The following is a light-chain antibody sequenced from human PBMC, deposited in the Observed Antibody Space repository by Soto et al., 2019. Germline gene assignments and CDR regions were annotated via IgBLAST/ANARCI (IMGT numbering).Light chain of an antibody. Sequence: DIQLTQSPSFLSASVGDRVTITCRASQGISSYLAWYQQKPGKAPKLLIYAASTLQSGVPSRFSGSGSGTEVTLTISSLQPEDFATYYCQQVNSYPPMYTFGQGTKLEIK. J-gene: IGKJ2*01. CDR2: AAS. CDR1: QGISSY. V-gene: IGKV1-9*01. CDR3: QQVNSYPPMYT.